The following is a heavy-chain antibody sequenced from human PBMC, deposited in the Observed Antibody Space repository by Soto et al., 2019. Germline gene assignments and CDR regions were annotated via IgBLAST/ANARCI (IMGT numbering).Heavy chain of an antibody. D-gene: IGHD2-2*01. CDR2: VYYSGSS. CDR1: VGSVSRGASS. V-gene: IGHV4-31*03. Sequence: TDTVSVGSVSRGASSWSRIRKPPGKGLEWIANVYYSGSSYYNPPLKSRLTISVDTTKNQFSLQLKSMTAADTAVYYCAKLSCTSSTCYFPGWFDPWGQGTLVTGTS. J-gene: IGHJ5*02. CDR3: AKLSCTSSTCYFPGWFDP.